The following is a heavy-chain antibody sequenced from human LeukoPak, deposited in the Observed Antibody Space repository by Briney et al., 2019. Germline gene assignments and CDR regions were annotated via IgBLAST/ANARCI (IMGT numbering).Heavy chain of an antibody. V-gene: IGHV3-33*08. CDR2: IWYDGSDK. Sequence: PGGSLRLSCAASGFTFSDYYMSWIRQVPGKGLEWVALIWYDGSDKYYADSVKGRFTISRDNSKNTLYLQMNSLRAEDTAVYYCARGTGNYYYDMDVWGQGTTVTVSS. CDR1: GFTFSDYY. J-gene: IGHJ6*02. CDR3: ARGTGNYYYDMDV.